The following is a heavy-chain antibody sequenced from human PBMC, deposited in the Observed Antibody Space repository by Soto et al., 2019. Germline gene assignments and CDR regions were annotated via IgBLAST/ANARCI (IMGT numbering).Heavy chain of an antibody. V-gene: IGHV4-39*01. Sequence: SETLSLTCTVSGGSISSSSYYWGWIRQPPGKGLEWIGGIYYSGSTYYNPSLKSRVTISVDTSKNQFSLKLSSVTAADTAVYYCARHGGYSSSWYINPIGHVFDYWGQGTLVTVSS. J-gene: IGHJ4*02. CDR1: GGSISSSSYY. CDR3: ARHGGYSSSWYINPIGHVFDY. CDR2: IYYSGST. D-gene: IGHD6-13*01.